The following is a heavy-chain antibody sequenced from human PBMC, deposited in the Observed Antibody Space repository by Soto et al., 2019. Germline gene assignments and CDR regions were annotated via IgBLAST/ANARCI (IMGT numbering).Heavy chain of an antibody. CDR3: ARDPPPAYYGSGSYYNHTLVDY. J-gene: IGHJ4*02. Sequence: SLKVSCKASGGTFSIYTISWVRQAPGQGLEWMGRIIPILGIANYAQKFQGRVTITRDTSASTAYMELSSLRSEDTAVYYCARDPPPAYYGSGSYYNHTLVDYWGQGILVTVSS. D-gene: IGHD3-10*01. V-gene: IGHV1-69*04. CDR1: GGTFSIYT. CDR2: IIPILGIA.